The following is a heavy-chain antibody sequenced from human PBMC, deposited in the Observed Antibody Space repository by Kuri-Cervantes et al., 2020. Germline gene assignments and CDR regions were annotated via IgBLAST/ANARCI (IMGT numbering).Heavy chain of an antibody. Sequence: GESLKISCAASGFTFKHYTMSLVRQAPGKGLEWVSVICSSGSTYYADYVECRFTMSRNNSKNTLYLQMNSLRGEDTDVYYCARGEGSGWDRPPAHWFDPWGQGTRVTCSS. V-gene: IGHV3-66*01. CDR3: ARGEGSGWDRPPAHWFDP. CDR2: ICSSGST. J-gene: IGHJ5*02. D-gene: IGHD2-2*01. CDR1: GFTFKHYT.